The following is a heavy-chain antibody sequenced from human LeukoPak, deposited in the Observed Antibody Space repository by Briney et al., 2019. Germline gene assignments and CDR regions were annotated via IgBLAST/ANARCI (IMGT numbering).Heavy chain of an antibody. V-gene: IGHV3-23*01. CDR1: AFTFSNYA. CDR3: AKMGRMRRSDAFDI. Sequence: PGGSLRLSCAASAFTFSNYAMSWVRQAPGKGLEWVSLMSGSSTYYADSVRGRFTISRDNSKNTLYLQMNSLRAEDTAVYYCAKMGRMRRSDAFDIWGQGTMVTVSS. CDR2: MSGSST. J-gene: IGHJ3*02.